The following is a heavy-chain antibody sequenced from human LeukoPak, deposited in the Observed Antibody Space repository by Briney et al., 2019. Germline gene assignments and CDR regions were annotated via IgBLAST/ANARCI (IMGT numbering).Heavy chain of an antibody. D-gene: IGHD3-22*01. Sequence: QSGGSLRLSCVASGFTFSNYAMSWVRQAPGKGLEWVSVISASGGRTSYADSVKGRFTVSRDNSKNTLYLQMNSLRAEDTAVYFCVEGGAPSYYDGSGDAYFDYWGQGTLVTVSS. V-gene: IGHV3-23*01. CDR1: GFTFSNYA. CDR3: VEGGAPSYYDGSGDAYFDY. J-gene: IGHJ4*02. CDR2: ISASGGRT.